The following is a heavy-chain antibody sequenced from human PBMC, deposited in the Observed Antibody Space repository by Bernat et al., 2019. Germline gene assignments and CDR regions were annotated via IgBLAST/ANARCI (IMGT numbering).Heavy chain of an antibody. CDR1: GYSFTSYY. Sequence: QVQLVQSGAEVKKPGASVRVSCKASGYSFTSYYMHWVRQAPGQGLEWMGMINPSGGSTSYAQKFQGRVTMTTDMSTSTVYMDLSSLRSEDTAVYYCARNSASGLDYWGQGTLVSVSS. CDR3: ARNSASGLDY. CDR2: INPSGGST. D-gene: IGHD4-23*01. V-gene: IGHV1-46*03. J-gene: IGHJ4*02.